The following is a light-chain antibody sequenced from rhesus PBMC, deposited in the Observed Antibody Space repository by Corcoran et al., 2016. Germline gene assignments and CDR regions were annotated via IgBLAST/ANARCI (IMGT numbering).Light chain of an antibody. J-gene: IGKJ2*01. CDR2: TAS. Sequence: DIQMTQSPSSLSASVGDRVTIACRASQTIGTSLAWYQQKPGKVPNLLIYTASSLESGVPSRFSGSGAGTEFTLPISNLQPEDFATYYCQQHNSLPFSFGQGAKVEIK. V-gene: IGKV1-44*02. CDR3: QQHNSLPFS. CDR1: QTIGTS.